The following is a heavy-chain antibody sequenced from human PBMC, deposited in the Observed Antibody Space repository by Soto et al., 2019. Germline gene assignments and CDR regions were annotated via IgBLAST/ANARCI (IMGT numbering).Heavy chain of an antibody. CDR2: ISGSGGTT. CDR3: AKNVFGQSSGWYSASNYGMDV. V-gene: IGHV3-23*01. Sequence: PGGSLRLSCAASGFTFSSYAMSWVRQAPGKGLEWVSVISGSGGTTYYADSVKGRFTISRDNSKNALYLQMNSLRAEDTAVYYCAKNVFGQSSGWYSASNYGMDVWGQGTTVTVSS. D-gene: IGHD6-19*01. J-gene: IGHJ6*02. CDR1: GFTFSSYA.